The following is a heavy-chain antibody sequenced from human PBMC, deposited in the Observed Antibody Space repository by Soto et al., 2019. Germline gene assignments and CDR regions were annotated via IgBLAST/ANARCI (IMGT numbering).Heavy chain of an antibody. V-gene: IGHV4-31*03. Sequence: QVQLQESGPGLVKPSQTLSLTCTVSGGSISSGGYYWSWIRQHPGKGLEWIGYIFYSGSTYYNPALKSRVTISVDTSKNQCSLKLSSVTAADTAVYYCATYGSGSYKPTTFDYWGQGTLVTVSS. CDR3: ATYGSGSYKPTTFDY. CDR1: GGSISSGGYY. J-gene: IGHJ4*02. D-gene: IGHD3-10*01. CDR2: IFYSGST.